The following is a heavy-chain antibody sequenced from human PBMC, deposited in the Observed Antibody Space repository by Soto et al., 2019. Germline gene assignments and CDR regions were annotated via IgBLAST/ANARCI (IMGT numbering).Heavy chain of an antibody. CDR3: TRGPRPSSSGTGAY. V-gene: IGHV3-49*04. CDR1: GFTFGDYA. CDR2: IRSKAYGGTT. Sequence: GGSLRLSCTASGFTFGDYAMSWVRQAPGKGLEWVGFIRSKAYGGTTEYAASVKGRFTISRDDSKSIAYLQMNSLKTEDTAMYYCTRGPRPSSSGTGAYWGPGTQVTVSS. D-gene: IGHD1-26*01. J-gene: IGHJ4*02.